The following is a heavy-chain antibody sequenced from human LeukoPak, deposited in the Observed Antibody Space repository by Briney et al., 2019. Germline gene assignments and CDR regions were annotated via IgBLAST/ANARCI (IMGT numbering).Heavy chain of an antibody. CDR1: GFTFSSYS. Sequence: GGSLRLSCAASGFTFSSYSMNWVRQAPGKGLEWVSSISSSSYIYYADSVKGRFTISRDNAKNSLYLQMNSLRAEDTAVYYCASTYCSGGSCYSDDAFDIWGQGTMVTVSS. V-gene: IGHV3-21*01. D-gene: IGHD2-15*01. CDR3: ASTYCSGGSCYSDDAFDI. CDR2: ISSSSYI. J-gene: IGHJ3*02.